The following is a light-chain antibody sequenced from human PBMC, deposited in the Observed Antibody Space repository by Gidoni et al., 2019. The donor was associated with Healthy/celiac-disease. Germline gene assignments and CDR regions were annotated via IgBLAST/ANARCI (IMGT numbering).Light chain of an antibody. CDR2: AAS. V-gene: IGKV1-39*01. CDR3: QQSYSTLPT. Sequence: DIQMTKSPSSLSASVGDRVTITCRASQSISSYLNWYQQKPGKAPKLLIYAASSLQSGVPSRFSGSGSGTDFTLTSSSLQPEDFATYSCQQSYSTLPTFGGGTKVEIK. CDR1: QSISSY. J-gene: IGKJ4*01.